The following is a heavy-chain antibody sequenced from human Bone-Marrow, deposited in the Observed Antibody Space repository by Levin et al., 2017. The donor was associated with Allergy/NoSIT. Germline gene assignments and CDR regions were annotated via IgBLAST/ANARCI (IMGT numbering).Heavy chain of an antibody. CDR2: IRSKAYGGTT. Sequence: PGGSLRLSCTASGFTFGDYAMSWFRQAPGKGLEWVGFIRSKAYGGTTEYAASVKGRFTISRDDSKSIAYLQMNSLKTEDTAVYYCTRALGYCSSTSCYTGDFDYWGQGTLVTVSS. V-gene: IGHV3-49*03. J-gene: IGHJ4*02. CDR1: GFTFGDYA. CDR3: TRALGYCSSTSCYTGDFDY. D-gene: IGHD2-2*02.